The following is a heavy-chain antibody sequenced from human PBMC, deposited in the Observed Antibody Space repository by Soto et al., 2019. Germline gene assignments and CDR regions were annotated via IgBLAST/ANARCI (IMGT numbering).Heavy chain of an antibody. D-gene: IGHD2-15*01. J-gene: IGHJ6*02. CDR1: GGSISSYY. CDR2: IYYSGST. CDR3: ARSRGPGYPEYYYYGMDV. Sequence: SETLSLTCTVSGGSISSYYWSWIRQPPGKGLEWIGYIYYSGSTNYNPSLKSRVTISVDTSKNQFSLKLSSVTAADTAVYYCARSRGPGYPEYYYYGMDVWGQGTKVTVSS. V-gene: IGHV4-59*01.